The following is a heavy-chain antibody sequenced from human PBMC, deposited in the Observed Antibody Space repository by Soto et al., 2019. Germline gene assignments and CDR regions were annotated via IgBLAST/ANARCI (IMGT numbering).Heavy chain of an antibody. J-gene: IGHJ3*02. Sequence: SQTLSLTCAISGDSVSSNSAAWNWIRQSPSRGLEWLGRTYYRSKWYNDYAVSVKSRITINPDTSKNQFSLQLNSVTPEDTAVYYCAGGSYDILTGYYSAFDIWGQGTMVTVSS. V-gene: IGHV6-1*01. CDR1: GDSVSSNSAA. CDR2: TYYRSKWYN. CDR3: AGGSYDILTGYYSAFDI. D-gene: IGHD3-9*01.